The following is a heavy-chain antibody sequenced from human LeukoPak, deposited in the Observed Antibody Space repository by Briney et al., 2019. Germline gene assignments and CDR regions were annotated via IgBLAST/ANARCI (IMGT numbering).Heavy chain of an antibody. Sequence: GGSLRLFCAASGFTFSSYVMHWVRQAPGKGLEYVSAISSNGINTYYANSMKGRFTISRDNSKNTLYLQVGSLRPEDMAVYYCAREADLYYFDYWGQGTLVTVSS. J-gene: IGHJ4*02. CDR3: AREADLYYFDY. CDR1: GFTFSSYV. CDR2: ISSNGINT. V-gene: IGHV3-64*01. D-gene: IGHD6-13*01.